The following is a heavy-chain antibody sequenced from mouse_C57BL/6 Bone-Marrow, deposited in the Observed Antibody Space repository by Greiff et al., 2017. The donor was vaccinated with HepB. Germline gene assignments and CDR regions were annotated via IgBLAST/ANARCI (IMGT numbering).Heavy chain of an antibody. Sequence: EVQLQQSGAELVKPGASVKLSCTASGFNIKDYYMHWVKQRTEQGLEWIGRIDPNSGSTNYNEKFKSKATLTVDKSSSTAYMQLSSLTSEDSAVYYCARWLQDYWGQGTSVTVSS. J-gene: IGHJ4*01. V-gene: IGHV14-3*02. CDR3: ARWLQDY. D-gene: IGHD1-2*01. CDR1: GFNIKDYY. CDR2: IDPNSGST.